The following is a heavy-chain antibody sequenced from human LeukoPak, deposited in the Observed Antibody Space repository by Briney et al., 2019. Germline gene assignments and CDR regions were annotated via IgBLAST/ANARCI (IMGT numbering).Heavy chain of an antibody. CDR3: ARDYYGSGSPDY. J-gene: IGHJ4*02. CDR2: IYHSGST. Sequence: SETLSLTCTVSGGSISSYYWSWIRQPPGKGLEWIGSIYHSGSTYYNPSLKSRVTISVDTSKNQFSLKLSSVTAADTAVYYCARDYYGSGSPDYWGQGTLVTVSS. D-gene: IGHD3-10*01. CDR1: GGSISSYY. V-gene: IGHV4-38-2*02.